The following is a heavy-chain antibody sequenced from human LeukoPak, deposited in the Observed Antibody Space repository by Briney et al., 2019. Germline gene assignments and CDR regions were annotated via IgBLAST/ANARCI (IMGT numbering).Heavy chain of an antibody. Sequence: PSETLSLTCTVSGFSISSGYYWAWIRQPPGKGLEWIGSIYHSGNTYYNPSLKSRVIISVDTSKNQFSLKLSSVTAADTAVYYCARADAFDIWGQGTMVTVSS. V-gene: IGHV4-38-2*02. CDR1: GFSISSGYY. CDR2: IYHSGNT. CDR3: ARADAFDI. J-gene: IGHJ3*02.